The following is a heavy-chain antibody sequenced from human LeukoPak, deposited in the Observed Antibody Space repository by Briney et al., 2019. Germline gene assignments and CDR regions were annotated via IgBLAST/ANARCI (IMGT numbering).Heavy chain of an antibody. D-gene: IGHD6-13*01. J-gene: IGHJ4*02. CDR2: INPSGGT. CDR1: GYTFSMYN. V-gene: IGHV1-46*01. CDR3: AREGVAGTGLDY. Sequence: ASVKVSCKASGYTFSMYNMHWVRQAPGQGLEWMGIINPSGGTSYAQKLQDRITMTRDTSTSTLYMELSSLRSEDRAVYYCAREGVAGTGLDYWGQGTLVTVSS.